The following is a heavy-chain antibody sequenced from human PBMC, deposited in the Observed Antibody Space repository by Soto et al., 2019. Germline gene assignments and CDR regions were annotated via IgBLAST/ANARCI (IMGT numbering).Heavy chain of an antibody. D-gene: IGHD3-10*01. CDR3: ARVTKLYYYALDV. V-gene: IGHV3-53*01. Sequence: WGSLRLSCAASGFTVSSDYMSWVRQPPGKGLEWVSVISGSGNTYYADSVKGRFTISRDISKNTLYLQMKSLRAEDTAMYYCARVTKLYYYALDVWGQGTTVTVSS. CDR2: ISGSGNT. J-gene: IGHJ6*02. CDR1: GFTVSSDY.